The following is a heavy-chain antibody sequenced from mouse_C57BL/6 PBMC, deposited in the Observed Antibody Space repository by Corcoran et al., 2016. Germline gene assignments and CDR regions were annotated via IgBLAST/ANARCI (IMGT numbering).Heavy chain of an antibody. Sequence: EVQLQQSGPELVKPGASVKISCKASGYTFTDYYMNWVKQSHGKSLEWIGDINPNNGGTSYNQKFKGKATLTVDKSSSTAYMELRSLTSEDSAVYDCARGYRGNWYFDVWGTGTTVTVSS. CDR3: ARGYRGNWYFDV. J-gene: IGHJ1*03. CDR2: INPNNGGT. CDR1: GYTFTDYY. D-gene: IGHD2-2*01. V-gene: IGHV1-26*01.